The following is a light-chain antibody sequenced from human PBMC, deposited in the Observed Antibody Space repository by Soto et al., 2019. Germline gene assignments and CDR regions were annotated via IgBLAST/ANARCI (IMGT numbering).Light chain of an antibody. CDR3: SSYTRSATLGV. CDR2: EVN. J-gene: IGLJ3*02. V-gene: IGLV2-14*01. Sequence: QSALTQPASVSGSPGQSITIYCTGTSTDVGGYNYVSWYQQHPGKAPKLMIYEVNNRPSGVSDRFSGSKSGNTASLTISGLQAEDEADYYCSSYTRSATLGVFGGGTKVTVL. CDR1: STDVGGYNY.